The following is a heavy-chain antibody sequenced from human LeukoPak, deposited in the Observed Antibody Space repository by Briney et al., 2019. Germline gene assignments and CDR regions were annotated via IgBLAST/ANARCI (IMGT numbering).Heavy chain of an antibody. V-gene: IGHV4-59*08. D-gene: IGHD2-15*01. CDR1: GVTIGRYA. CDR3: ARRVRAYCSGGSCYDDWYFDL. J-gene: IGHJ2*01. Sequence: SETLTLTCRASGVTIGRYALSWIRQPPGKGLECIGYIYYSGSTNYNPSLKSRVTISVDTSKNHFSLNLSSVTAADTAVYYCARRVRAYCSGGSCYDDWYFDLWGRGTLVTVSS. CDR2: IYYSGST.